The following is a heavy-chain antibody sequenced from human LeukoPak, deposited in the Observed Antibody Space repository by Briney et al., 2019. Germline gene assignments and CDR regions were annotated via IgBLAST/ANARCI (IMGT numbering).Heavy chain of an antibody. D-gene: IGHD3-10*02. CDR3: ARDWVVRGVMFYYFDY. J-gene: IGHJ4*02. CDR2: INPNSGGT. V-gene: IGHV1-2*02. CDR1: GYTFTGYY. Sequence: GASVKVSCKASGYTFTGYYMHWVRQAPGQGLEWMGWINPNSGGTNYAQKFQGRVTMTRDTSISTAYMELSRLRSDDTAVYYYARDWVVRGVMFYYFDYWGQGTLVTVSS.